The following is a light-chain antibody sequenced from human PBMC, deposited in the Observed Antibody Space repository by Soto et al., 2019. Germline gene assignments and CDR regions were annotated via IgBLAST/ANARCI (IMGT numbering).Light chain of an antibody. CDR2: KAS. Sequence: DIPMTQSPSTLSGSVGDRVTITCRASQTISSWLAWYQQKPGKAPKLLIYKASTLKSGVPSRFSGSGSGTEFPLTISSLQPDDFATYYGQHYNSYSEAFGQGTKVELK. V-gene: IGKV1-5*03. CDR3: QHYNSYSEA. CDR1: QTISSW. J-gene: IGKJ1*01.